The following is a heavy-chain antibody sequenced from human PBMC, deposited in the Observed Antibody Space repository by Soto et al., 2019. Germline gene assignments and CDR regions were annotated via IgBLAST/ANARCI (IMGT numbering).Heavy chain of an antibody. J-gene: IGHJ4*02. V-gene: IGHV3-23*01. D-gene: IGHD2-2*02. CDR1: GFTFSSFA. CDR3: ASYTSNHWLGGYYADY. CDR2: ISGSGANT. Sequence: GGSLRLSCAASGFTFSSFAMSWVRQAAGKGLEWVSAISGSGANTYYADSVKGRFTISRDNSKNTLYLQMNSLRAGDTAVYYCASYTSNHWLGGYYADYWGQGTLVTVSS.